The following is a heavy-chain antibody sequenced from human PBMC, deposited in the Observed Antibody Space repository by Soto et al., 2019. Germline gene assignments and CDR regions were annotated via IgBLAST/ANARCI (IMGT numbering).Heavy chain of an antibody. J-gene: IGHJ4*02. CDR3: AQDPSTGYADH. CDR2: ISLGGANT. D-gene: IGHD3-9*01. CDR1: AFMFRNYA. V-gene: IGHV3-23*01. Sequence: EVHLLESGGGLVQPGGSLGLSCAASAFMFRNYAMSWVRQAPGKGLEWVSTISLGGANTHYADSVKGRFTISRDNSKNSLYLEMNNLRGEDTAVYYCAQDPSTGYADHWGQGTLVTVSS.